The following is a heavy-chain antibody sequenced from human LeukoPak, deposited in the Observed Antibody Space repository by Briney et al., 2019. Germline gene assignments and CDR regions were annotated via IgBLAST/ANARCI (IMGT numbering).Heavy chain of an antibody. CDR3: ARDSPVTTLNWFDP. V-gene: IGHV1-18*01. Sequence: ASVKVSCKASGYAFTSYGISWVRQAPGQGLEWMGWISAYNGNTNNAQKLQGRVTMTTDTSTSTAYMELRSLRSDDTAVYYCARDSPVTTLNWFDPWGQGTLVTVSS. D-gene: IGHD4-17*01. J-gene: IGHJ5*02. CDR2: ISAYNGNT. CDR1: GYAFTSYG.